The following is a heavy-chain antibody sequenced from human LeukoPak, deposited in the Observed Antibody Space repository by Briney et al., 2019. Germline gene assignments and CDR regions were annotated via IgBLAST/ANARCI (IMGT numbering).Heavy chain of an antibody. CDR3: AREAYCSTGVNCASTSRYFDY. D-gene: IGHD2-8*01. Sequence: GGSLRLSCAASGFTVSSNYMSWVRQAPGKGLEWVSVIYSGGSTYYADSVKGRFTISRDNSKNTLYLQMNSLRAEDTAVYYCAREAYCSTGVNCASTSRYFDYWGQGTLVTVSS. CDR2: IYSGGST. J-gene: IGHJ4*02. CDR1: GFTVSSNY. V-gene: IGHV3-53*01.